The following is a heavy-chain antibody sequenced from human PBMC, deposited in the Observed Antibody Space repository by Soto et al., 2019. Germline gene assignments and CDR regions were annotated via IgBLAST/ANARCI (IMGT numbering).Heavy chain of an antibody. Sequence: AGGSLRLSCTASGFTFDDYGMTWVRQAPGKGLEWVSGINRNGGSTAYADSVKGRFTISRDNAKNSLFLQMNSLRAEDTAVYYCARDLGVAVAGTYYYYYYGMDVWGQGTTVTV. CDR2: INRNGGST. CDR3: ARDLGVAVAGTYYYYYYGMDV. J-gene: IGHJ6*02. D-gene: IGHD6-19*01. V-gene: IGHV3-20*04. CDR1: GFTFDDYG.